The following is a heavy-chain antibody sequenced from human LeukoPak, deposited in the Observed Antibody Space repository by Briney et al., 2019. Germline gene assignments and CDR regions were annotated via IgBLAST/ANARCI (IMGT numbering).Heavy chain of an antibody. CDR2: ISTDGSST. J-gene: IGHJ5*02. V-gene: IGHV3-74*01. CDR3: ARGVDP. CDR1: GFTFNSNW. Sequence: GGSLRLSCVASGFTFNSNWMHWVRQAPGKGLVWVSRISTDGSSTSYADSVKGRFTTSRDNAKNSLYLQMNSLRAEDTAVYYCARGVDPWGQGTLVTVSS.